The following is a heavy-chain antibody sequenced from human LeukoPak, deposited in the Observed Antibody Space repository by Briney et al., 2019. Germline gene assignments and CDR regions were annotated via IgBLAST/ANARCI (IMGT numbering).Heavy chain of an antibody. CDR2: IYYSGST. D-gene: IGHD3-10*01. CDR3: AASLWFGIYPDY. Sequence: SETLSLTCTVSGGSISSSSYYWGWIRQPPGKGLEWIGSIYYSGSTYYNPSLKSRVTISVDTSKNHLSLSLNSVTTADTAVYYCAASLWFGIYPDYWGQGSLVTVSS. CDR1: GGSISSSSYY. J-gene: IGHJ4*02. V-gene: IGHV4-39*07.